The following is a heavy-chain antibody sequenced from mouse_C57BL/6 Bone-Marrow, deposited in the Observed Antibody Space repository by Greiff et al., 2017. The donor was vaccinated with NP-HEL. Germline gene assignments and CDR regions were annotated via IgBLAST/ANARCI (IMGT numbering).Heavy chain of an antibody. CDR1: GYTFTTYP. CDR3: ARRSNFDYALDY. D-gene: IGHD1-1*01. J-gene: IGHJ4*01. Sequence: QVQLQQSGAELVRPGASVKMSCKASGYTFTTYPIAWMKQSPGKCLEWIGNFHPYNDDTKYNEKFKGKATLTVEKSSSTVYLDLSRLTSDDSAVYYCARRSNFDYALDYWGQGTSVTVSS. V-gene: IGHV1-47*01. CDR2: FHPYNDDT.